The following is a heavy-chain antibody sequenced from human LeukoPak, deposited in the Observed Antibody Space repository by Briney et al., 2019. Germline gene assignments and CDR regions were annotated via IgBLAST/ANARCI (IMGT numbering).Heavy chain of an antibody. CDR2: ISYGGANK. V-gene: IGHV3-30-3*01. J-gene: IGHJ4*02. CDR1: GFTFNSYA. CDR3: TRGLAGIGYYFDY. D-gene: IGHD6-13*01. Sequence: AGGSLRLSCAASGFTFNSYAMHWVRQAPGKGLEWVAVISYGGANKYYADSVKGRFTISRDNSKNTLCLQMNSLRAEDTAVYYCTRGLAGIGYYFDYWGQGALVTVSS.